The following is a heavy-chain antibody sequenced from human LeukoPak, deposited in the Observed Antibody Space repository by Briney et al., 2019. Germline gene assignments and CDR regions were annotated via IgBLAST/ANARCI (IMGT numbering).Heavy chain of an antibody. J-gene: IGHJ4*02. CDR3: ARASKEYYYDSSGYYFDY. V-gene: IGHV1-46*01. CDR1: GYTFTSYY. CDR2: INPSGGST. D-gene: IGHD3-22*01. Sequence: GASVKVSCKASGYTFTSYYMHWVRQAPGQGLEWMGIINPSGGSTSYAQKFQGRVTMTRDTSTSTVYTELSSLRSEDTAVYYCARASKEYYYDSSGYYFDYWGQGTLVTVSS.